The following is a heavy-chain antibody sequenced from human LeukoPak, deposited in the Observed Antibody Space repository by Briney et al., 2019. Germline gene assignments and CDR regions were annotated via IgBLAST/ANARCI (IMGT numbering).Heavy chain of an antibody. CDR3: ARDYYDSSGYYDY. J-gene: IGHJ4*02. V-gene: IGHV3-23*01. Sequence: PGGSLRLSCAASGFTFSSYAMSWVRQAPGKGLEWVSAISGSGGSTYYADSVKGRFTISRDNSKNTLYLQMNSLRAEDTAVYYCARDYYDSSGYYDYWGQGTLVTVSS. CDR1: GFTFSSYA. CDR2: ISGSGGST. D-gene: IGHD3-22*01.